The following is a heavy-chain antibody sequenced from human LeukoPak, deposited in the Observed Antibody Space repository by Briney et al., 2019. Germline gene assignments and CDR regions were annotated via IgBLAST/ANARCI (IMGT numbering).Heavy chain of an antibody. J-gene: IGHJ4*02. Sequence: GGSLRLSCAASGFTFSSYATSWVRQAPGKGLEWVSAISGSGGSTYYADSVKGRFTISRDNSKNTLYLQMNSLRAEDTAVYYCAKESGYYGSGSYYSAGFFDYWGQGTLVTVSS. D-gene: IGHD3-10*01. V-gene: IGHV3-23*01. CDR1: GFTFSSYA. CDR2: ISGSGGST. CDR3: AKESGYYGSGSYYSAGFFDY.